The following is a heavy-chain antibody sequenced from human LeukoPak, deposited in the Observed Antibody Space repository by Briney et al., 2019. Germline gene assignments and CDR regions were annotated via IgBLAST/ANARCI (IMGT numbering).Heavy chain of an antibody. CDR1: GYTFTTYD. CDR3: ARETTIPPYYFDY. D-gene: IGHD3-9*01. Sequence: ASVKVSCKASGYTFTTYDIIWVRQAAGQGGEGMGWMNPNSGKTGNAQKFQGRVTMTRDTSISTAYMELSSLRSEDTAVYFCARETTIPPYYFDYWGPGTPVTVSS. CDR2: MNPNSGKT. V-gene: IGHV1-8*01. J-gene: IGHJ4*02.